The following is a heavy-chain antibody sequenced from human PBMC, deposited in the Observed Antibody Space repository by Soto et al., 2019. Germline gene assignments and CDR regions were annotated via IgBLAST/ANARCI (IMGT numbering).Heavy chain of an antibody. V-gene: IGHV3-30-3*01. CDR2: ISYDGSNK. Sequence: VAVISYDGSNKYYADSVKGRFTISRDNSKNTLYLQMNSLRAEDTAVYYCARVAIGSVWSGYSYYYYGMDVWGQGTTVTVSS. D-gene: IGHD3-3*01. J-gene: IGHJ6*02. CDR3: ARVAIGSVWSGYSYYYYGMDV.